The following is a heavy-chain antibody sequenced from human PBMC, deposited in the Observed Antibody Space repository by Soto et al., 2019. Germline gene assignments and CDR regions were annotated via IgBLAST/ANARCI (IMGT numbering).Heavy chain of an antibody. D-gene: IGHD2-15*01. Sequence: GGSLRLSCAASGFTFSSYAMSWVRQAPGKGLEWVSDISGSGGSTYYTASLKGRFTISRDNSKNTLYLQMNSLRAEDTAVYYGAKARGSRGVDAFDIWGQGTMVTVSS. CDR3: AKARGSRGVDAFDI. V-gene: IGHV3-23*01. CDR2: ISGSGGST. CDR1: GFTFSSYA. J-gene: IGHJ3*02.